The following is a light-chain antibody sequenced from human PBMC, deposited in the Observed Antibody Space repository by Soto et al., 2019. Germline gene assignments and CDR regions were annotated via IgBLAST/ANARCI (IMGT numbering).Light chain of an antibody. CDR3: CSYVSSKTYV. Sequence: ALTQPASVSGSQGQSITIPCTGTRTDVGGYNFVSWYQQHPGKAPKLIIYEVSNRPSGVSDRFSGSKSDNTASLTISELQAEDEADYYCCSYVSSKTYVCRPGTKVTVL. CDR2: EVS. CDR1: RTDVGGYNF. V-gene: IGLV2-14*01. J-gene: IGLJ1*01.